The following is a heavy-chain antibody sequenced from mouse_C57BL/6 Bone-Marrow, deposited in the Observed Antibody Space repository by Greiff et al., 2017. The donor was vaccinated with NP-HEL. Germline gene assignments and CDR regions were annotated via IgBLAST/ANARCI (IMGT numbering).Heavy chain of an antibody. D-gene: IGHD1-1*01. CDR2: INPSSGYT. Sequence: QVQLKQSGAELAKPGASVKLSCKASGYTFTSYWMHWVKQRPGQGLEWIGYINPSSGYTKYNQKFKDKATLTADKSSSTAYMQLSSLTYEDSAVYYCARGGYYYGSSFPYWYFDVWGTGTTVTVSS. CDR3: ARGGYYYGSSFPYWYFDV. CDR1: GYTFTSYW. V-gene: IGHV1-7*01. J-gene: IGHJ1*03.